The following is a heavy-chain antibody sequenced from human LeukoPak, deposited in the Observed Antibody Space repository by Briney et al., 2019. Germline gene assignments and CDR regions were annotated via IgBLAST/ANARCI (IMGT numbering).Heavy chain of an antibody. Sequence: SGGSLRLSCAASGFTFSSYSMNWVRQAPGKGLEWVSSISISSSNIYYADSVKGRFTISRDNAKNSLYLQMNSLRAEDTAVYFCARGRSGYCSTTSCSRPPDYWGQETLVTVSS. CDR1: GFTFSSYS. V-gene: IGHV3-21*01. CDR2: ISISSSNI. J-gene: IGHJ4*02. CDR3: ARGRSGYCSTTSCSRPPDY. D-gene: IGHD2-2*03.